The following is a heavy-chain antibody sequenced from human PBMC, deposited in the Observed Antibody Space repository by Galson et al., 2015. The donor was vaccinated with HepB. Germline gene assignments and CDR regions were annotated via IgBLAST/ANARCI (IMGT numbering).Heavy chain of an antibody. Sequence: SVKVSCKASGGTFSSHTISWVRQAPGQGLEWMGGILPIFGSGNYAQKFQGRVTIIADQSKSTVYMVLSSLRSEDTAVYYCARQYDTSGYYAYWGQGTLVSVSS. CDR3: ARQYDTSGYYAY. CDR1: GGTFSSHT. J-gene: IGHJ4*02. D-gene: IGHD3-22*01. CDR2: ILPIFGSG. V-gene: IGHV1-69*13.